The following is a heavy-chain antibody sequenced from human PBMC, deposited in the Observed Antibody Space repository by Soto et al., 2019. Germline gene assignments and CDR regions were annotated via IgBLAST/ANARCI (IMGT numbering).Heavy chain of an antibody. CDR1: GFTFSHYR. J-gene: IGHJ4*02. CDR3: AITTLFRNFDS. V-gene: IGHV3-7*03. D-gene: IGHD2-21*01. Sequence: GGSLRRSCGACGFTFSHYRVGWVRQAPGKGLEGVAFVDQDGGETHYADSVHGRFTLSRDNAKGSVFVEMKSRRVEDTTMYFYAITTLFRNFDSWIQATQVTLSS. CDR2: VDQDGGET.